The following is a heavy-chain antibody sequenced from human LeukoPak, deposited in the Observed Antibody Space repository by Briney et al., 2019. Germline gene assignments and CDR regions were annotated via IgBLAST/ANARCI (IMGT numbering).Heavy chain of an antibody. Sequence: SETLSLTCAVYGESFSGHYWTWIRQPPGKGLEWIGEINHSGITNYNPSLKSRLIISVDTSKNQFSLKLSSVTAADTAVYYCARAVTARPLDYWGQGTLVTVSS. D-gene: IGHD6-6*01. J-gene: IGHJ4*02. CDR2: INHSGIT. CDR3: ARAVTARPLDY. CDR1: GESFSGHY. V-gene: IGHV4-34*01.